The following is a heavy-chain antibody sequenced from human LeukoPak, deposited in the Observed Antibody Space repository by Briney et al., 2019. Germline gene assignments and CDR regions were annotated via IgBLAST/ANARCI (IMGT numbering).Heavy chain of an antibody. CDR2: IKYDGSET. V-gene: IGHV3-7*01. D-gene: IGHD6-13*01. CDR1: GFTFSGYW. J-gene: IGHJ4*02. CDR3: ARDPAAADH. Sequence: GGSLRLSCAASGFTFSGYWMSWVRQAPGKGLEWVANIKYDGSETHYVDSVKGRFTISRDNAKDSLFLQLHSLRVEDTAMYYCARDPAAADHWGQGALVIVSS.